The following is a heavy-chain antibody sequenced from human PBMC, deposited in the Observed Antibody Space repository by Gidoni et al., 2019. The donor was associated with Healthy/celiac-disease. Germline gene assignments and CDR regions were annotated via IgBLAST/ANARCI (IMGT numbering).Heavy chain of an antibody. CDR3: ARCTRLDGEWFDP. V-gene: IGHV4-39*01. D-gene: IGHD3-10*01. CDR1: GGSISSSSYY. Sequence: QLQLQESGPGLVKPSETLSLTCTVSGGSISSSSYYWGWIRQPPGKGLEWIGSIYYSGGTYYNPSLKSRVTISVDTSKNQFSLKLSSVTAADTAVYYCARCTRLDGEWFDPWGQGTLVTVSS. CDR2: IYYSGGT. J-gene: IGHJ5*02.